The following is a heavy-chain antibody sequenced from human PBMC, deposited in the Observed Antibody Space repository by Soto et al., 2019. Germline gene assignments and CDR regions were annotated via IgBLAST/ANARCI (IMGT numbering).Heavy chain of an antibody. D-gene: IGHD1-26*01. V-gene: IGHV4-34*01. CDR1: GGSFSGYY. J-gene: IGHJ5*02. CDR2: INHSGST. CDR3: ARVRGGSYYHWFDP. Sequence: SETLSLTCAVYGGSFSGYYWSWIRQPPGKGLEWIGEINHSGSTNYNPSLKSRVTISVDTSKNQFSLKLSSVTAADTAVYYCARVRGGSYYHWFDPWGQGTLVTVSS.